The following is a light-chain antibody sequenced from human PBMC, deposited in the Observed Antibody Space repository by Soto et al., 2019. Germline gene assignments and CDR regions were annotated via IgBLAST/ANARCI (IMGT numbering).Light chain of an antibody. V-gene: IGLV2-14*03. CDR3: SSYTSISTHV. CDR1: SSDVGGYDF. J-gene: IGLJ1*01. CDR2: DVS. Sequence: QSALTQPASVSGSPGQSITISCTGTSSDVGGYDFVSWYQHHPGKAPRLMIYDVSHRPSGVSDRFSASKSGNTASLTISGLLAEDEADYYCSSYTSISTHVFGTGTKLTVL.